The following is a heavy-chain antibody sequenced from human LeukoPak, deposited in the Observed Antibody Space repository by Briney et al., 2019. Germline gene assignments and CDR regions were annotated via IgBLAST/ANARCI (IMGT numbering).Heavy chain of an antibody. D-gene: IGHD3-3*01. CDR2: IYYSGST. CDR3: ARVGLNYDFWSGSDNNWFDP. Sequence: SETLSLTCTVTGGSISSYYWSWIRQPPGKGLEWIGYIYYSGSTNYNPSLKSRVTISVDTSKNQFSLKLSSVTAADTAVYYCARVGLNYDFWSGSDNNWFDPWGQGTLVTVSS. V-gene: IGHV4-59*01. CDR1: GGSISSYY. J-gene: IGHJ5*02.